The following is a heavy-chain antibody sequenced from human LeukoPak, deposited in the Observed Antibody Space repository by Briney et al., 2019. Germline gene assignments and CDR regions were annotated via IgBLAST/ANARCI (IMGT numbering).Heavy chain of an antibody. D-gene: IGHD2-21*02. Sequence: GGSLRLSCAASGFTFSSYWMSWVRQAPGKGLEWVANIKQDRSEKYYVDSVKGRFTISRDNAKNSLYLQMNSLRAEDTAVYYCARYPAPYCGGDCFLGGAFDIWGQGTMVTVSS. CDR2: IKQDRSEK. CDR1: GFTFSSYW. CDR3: ARYPAPYCGGDCFLGGAFDI. J-gene: IGHJ3*02. V-gene: IGHV3-7*03.